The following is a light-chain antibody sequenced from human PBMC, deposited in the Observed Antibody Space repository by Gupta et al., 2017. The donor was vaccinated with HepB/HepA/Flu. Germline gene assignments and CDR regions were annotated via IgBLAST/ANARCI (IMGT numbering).Light chain of an antibody. CDR1: SSIIGINY. CDR2: RNK. V-gene: IGLV1-47*01. Sequence: QYVLTPPPSASGHPGHRVIISCSGRSSIIGINYVYWYQQLPGTAPKLLIYRNKQRTSGVPDRFSGSKSGTSAALAISGLLAEDEADYYCAAWDDSRSGVVFGGGTKLTVL. J-gene: IGLJ2*01. CDR3: AAWDDSRSGVV.